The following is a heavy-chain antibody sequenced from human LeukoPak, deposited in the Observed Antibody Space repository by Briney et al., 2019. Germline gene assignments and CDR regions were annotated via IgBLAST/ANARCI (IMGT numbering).Heavy chain of an antibody. J-gene: IGHJ4*02. Sequence: PGGSLRLSCAASGFTFSSYAMHWVRQAPGKGLEWVAVISYDRSLKYYADSVRGRFTISSDNSKNTLYLQMNSLRVEDTAVYYCARDPTAVANLPQYYLDYWGQGILVTVSP. CDR1: GFTFSSYA. CDR3: ARDPTAVANLPQYYLDY. D-gene: IGHD4-23*01. V-gene: IGHV3-30*04. CDR2: ISYDRSLK.